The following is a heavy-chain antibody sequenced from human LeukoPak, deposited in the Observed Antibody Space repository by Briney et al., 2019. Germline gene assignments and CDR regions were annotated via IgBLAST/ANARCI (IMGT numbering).Heavy chain of an antibody. V-gene: IGHV3-23*01. J-gene: IGHJ4*02. CDR1: GFTFSTYA. D-gene: IGHD4-17*01. Sequence: GGSLRLSCAASGFTFSTYAMSWVRQAPGKGLEWVSTISGSGGSTYYADSVKGRFTSSRDNSKNTLYLQMNSLRAKDTAVYYCAKVPYGDPIDYWGQGTLVTVSS. CDR2: ISGSGGST. CDR3: AKVPYGDPIDY.